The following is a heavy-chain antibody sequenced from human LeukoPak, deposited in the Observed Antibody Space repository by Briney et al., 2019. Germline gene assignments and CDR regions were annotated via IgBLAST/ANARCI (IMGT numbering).Heavy chain of an antibody. CDR3: ARLGSSRPSDY. CDR2: IYYRMTT. D-gene: IGHD2-2*03. J-gene: IGHJ4*02. V-gene: IGHV4-59*01. CDR1: GGSISSYY. Sequence: SETLSLTCTVSGGSISSYYWSWIRQPPGKGLEWIGYIYYRMTTDYNPSLKSRVTISVDTSKNQFSLKLTSVTAADTAVYFCARLGSSRPSDYWGQGTLVTVSS.